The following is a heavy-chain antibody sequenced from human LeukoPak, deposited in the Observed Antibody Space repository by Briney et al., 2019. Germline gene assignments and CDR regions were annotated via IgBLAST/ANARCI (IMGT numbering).Heavy chain of an antibody. J-gene: IGHJ6*03. D-gene: IGHD2-2*01. CDR3: ARQGNRSGYCSSTSCRSYYYYMDV. CDR2: IYTSGST. V-gene: IGHV4-4*09. Sequence: SETLSLTCTVSGGSISSYYWSWIRQPPGKGLVWIGYIYTSGSTNYNPSLKSRVTISVDTSKNQFSLKLSSVTAADTAVYYCARQGNRSGYCSSTSCRSYYYYMDVWGKGTTVTVSS. CDR1: GGSISSYY.